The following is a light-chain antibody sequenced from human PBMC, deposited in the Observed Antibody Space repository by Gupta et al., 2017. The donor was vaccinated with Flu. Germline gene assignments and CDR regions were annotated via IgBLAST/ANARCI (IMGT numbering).Light chain of an antibody. CDR2: GAS. CDR3: QQYNNWPPYT. J-gene: IGKJ2*01. Sequence: TLSVSPGERATLSCRASQSVRSNLAWYQQKPGQAPRLLIYGASTRATGIPARFSGSGSGTEFTLTISSLQSEDFAVYYCQQYNNWPPYTFGQGTKLEIK. CDR1: QSVRSN. V-gene: IGKV3-15*01.